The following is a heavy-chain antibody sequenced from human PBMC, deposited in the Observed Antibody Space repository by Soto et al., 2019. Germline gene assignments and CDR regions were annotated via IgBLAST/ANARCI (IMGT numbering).Heavy chain of an antibody. J-gene: IGHJ4*02. Sequence: KVSCKASGGTFSSYTISWVRQMPGKGLEWMGRIDPSDSYTNYSPSFQGHVTISADKSISTAYLQWSSLKASDTAMYYCARLSVAGSYDYWGQGTLVTVSS. CDR2: IDPSDSYT. D-gene: IGHD6-19*01. CDR1: GGTFSSYT. CDR3: ARLSVAGSYDY. V-gene: IGHV5-10-1*01.